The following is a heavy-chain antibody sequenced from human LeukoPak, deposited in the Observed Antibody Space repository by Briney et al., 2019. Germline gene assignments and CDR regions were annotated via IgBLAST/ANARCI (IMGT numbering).Heavy chain of an antibody. Sequence: SVKVSCKASGGTFSSYAISWVRQAPGQGLEWMGGIIPIFGTANYAQKFQGRVTITADESTSTAYMELSSLRSGDTAVYYCARFPINYDSSSYYYPYYYYGMDVWGQGTTVTVSS. CDR3: ARFPINYDSSSYYYPYYYYGMDV. D-gene: IGHD3-22*01. CDR2: IIPIFGTA. J-gene: IGHJ6*02. V-gene: IGHV1-69*13. CDR1: GGTFSSYA.